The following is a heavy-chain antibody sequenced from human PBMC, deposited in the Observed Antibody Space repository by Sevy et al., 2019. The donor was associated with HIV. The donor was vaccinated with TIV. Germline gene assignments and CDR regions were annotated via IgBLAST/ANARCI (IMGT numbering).Heavy chain of an antibody. D-gene: IGHD2-2*01. CDR2: ISWNSGSI. V-gene: IGHV3-9*01. CDR1: GFTFDDYA. CDR3: AKDSLLYCSSTSCSHFDY. Sequence: GGSLRLSCAASGFTFDDYAMHWVRQAPGKGLEWVLGISWNSGSIGYADSVKGRFTISRDNAKNSLYLQMNSLRAEDTALYYCAKDSLLYCSSTSCSHFDYWGQGTLVTVSS. J-gene: IGHJ4*02.